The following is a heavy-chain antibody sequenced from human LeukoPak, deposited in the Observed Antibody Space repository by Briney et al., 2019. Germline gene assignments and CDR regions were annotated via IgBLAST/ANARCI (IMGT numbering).Heavy chain of an antibody. J-gene: IGHJ4*02. V-gene: IGHV4-4*02. CDR2: IYHSGST. CDR3: ARRSDEPYYYDSSGYYFDY. CDR1: GGSISSSNW. D-gene: IGHD3-22*01. Sequence: TSGTLSLTCAVSGGSISSSNWWSWVRQPPGKGLEWIGEIYHSGSTNYNPSLKSRVTISVDKSKNQFSLKLSSVTAADTAVYYCARRSDEPYYYDSSGYYFDYWGQGTLVTVSS.